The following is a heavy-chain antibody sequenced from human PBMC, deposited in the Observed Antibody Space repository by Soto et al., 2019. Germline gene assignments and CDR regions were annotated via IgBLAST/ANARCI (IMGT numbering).Heavy chain of an antibody. V-gene: IGHV1-18*01. D-gene: IGHD2-15*01. CDR2: ISAYNSNT. CDR1: GYTFTSYG. J-gene: IGHJ4*02. CDR3: ARFYCSGGSCYPPLLYYFDY. Sequence: ASVKVSCKASGYTFTSYGISWVRQAPGQGLEWMGWISAYNSNTNYAQKLQGRVTMTTDTSTSTAYMELRSLRSDDTAVYYCARFYCSGGSCYPPLLYYFDYWGQGTLVTVSS.